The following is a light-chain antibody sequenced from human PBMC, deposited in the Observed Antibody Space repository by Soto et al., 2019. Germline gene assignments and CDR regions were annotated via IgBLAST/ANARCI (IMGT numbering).Light chain of an antibody. CDR2: GAS. J-gene: IGKJ2*01. Sequence: EIVLTQSPGTLSLSPGERATLSCRASQSVSTSSLAWYQQKSGQAPRLLIYGASNRDTGIPDRVMASGSGADFTLSISRLEPEDFAMYYFQQYGSSPYTFGQGTKLAIK. V-gene: IGKV3-20*01. CDR3: QQYGSSPYT. CDR1: QSVSTSS.